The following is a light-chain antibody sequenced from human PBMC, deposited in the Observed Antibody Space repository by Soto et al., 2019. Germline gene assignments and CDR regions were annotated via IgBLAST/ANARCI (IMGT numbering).Light chain of an antibody. CDR1: QNVRSK. CDR2: EAS. Sequence: EIVMTQSPATLSASPGERATLSCRASQNVRSKLAWYQQKPGQAPRLLIYEASTGATGIPARFNGGGSGTEFTLAISSLQSEDFAVYYCQQYNNWPWTFGQGTKVEI. J-gene: IGKJ1*01. CDR3: QQYNNWPWT. V-gene: IGKV3-15*01.